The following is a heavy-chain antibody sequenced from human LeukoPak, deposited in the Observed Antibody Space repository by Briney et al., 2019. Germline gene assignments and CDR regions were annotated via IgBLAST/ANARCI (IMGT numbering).Heavy chain of an antibody. J-gene: IGHJ4*02. CDR1: GGSLSSSSYY. CDR2: IYYSGST. Sequence: SETLSLTCTVSGGSLSSSSYYWGWIRQPPGKGLEWIGSIYYSGSTYHNPSLKSRVTISVDTSKNQFSLKLSSVTAADTAVYYCARHISAMVLRYFDYWGQGTLVTVSS. D-gene: IGHD5-18*01. V-gene: IGHV4-39*01. CDR3: ARHISAMVLRYFDY.